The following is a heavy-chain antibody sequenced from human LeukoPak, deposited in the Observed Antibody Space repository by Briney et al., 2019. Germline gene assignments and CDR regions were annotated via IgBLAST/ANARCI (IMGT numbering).Heavy chain of an antibody. CDR1: GFTFSNYE. J-gene: IGHJ4*02. V-gene: IGHV3-48*03. D-gene: IGHD3-22*01. Sequence: PGGSLRLSCAASGFTFSNYEMNWVRQAPGKGLEWVSYISTSGSTIYYADSVKGRFTISRDNAKNSLYLQMNSLRAEDTAVYYCARDGPAYYDSSGYSDYWSRGILVTVSS. CDR3: ARDGPAYYDSSGYSDY. CDR2: ISTSGSTI.